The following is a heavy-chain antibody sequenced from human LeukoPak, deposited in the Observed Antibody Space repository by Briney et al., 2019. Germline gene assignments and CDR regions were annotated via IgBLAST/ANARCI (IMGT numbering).Heavy chain of an antibody. V-gene: IGHV3-21*01. CDR2: ISSSGTYK. CDR3: ARPTTVTTISADAFDI. D-gene: IGHD4-17*01. Sequence: GGSLRLSCAASGFTLSDYTMNWVRQAPGKGLEWVSSISSSGTYKYYADSVKGRFTISRDNAQNSLYLQMNSLRAEDSSVYYCARPTTVTTISADAFDIWGQGTMVTVSS. CDR1: GFTLSDYT. J-gene: IGHJ3*02.